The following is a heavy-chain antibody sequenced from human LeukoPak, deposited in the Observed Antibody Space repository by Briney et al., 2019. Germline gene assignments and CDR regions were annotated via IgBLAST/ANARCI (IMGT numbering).Heavy chain of an antibody. Sequence: GGSLRLSCAASGFTFSSFAMHWARQAPGKGLEWVAVISYDASHKFYADSVQGRFTISRDNSKNTLSLQMDTLRREDTAVYYCARARSVGPPTGFDQWGQGTPVTVSS. CDR3: ARARSVGPPTGFDQ. CDR1: GFTFSSFA. D-gene: IGHD4-23*01. V-gene: IGHV3-30*04. J-gene: IGHJ4*02. CDR2: ISYDASHK.